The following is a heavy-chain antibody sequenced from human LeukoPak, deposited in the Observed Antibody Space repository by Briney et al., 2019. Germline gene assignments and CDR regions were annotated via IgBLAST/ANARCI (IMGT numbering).Heavy chain of an antibody. CDR2: ISGSGGST. CDR3: EKDFFYGSGSPFDY. V-gene: IGHV3-23*01. D-gene: IGHD3-10*01. CDR1: GFTFSSYA. Sequence: GGSLRLSCAASGFTFSSYAMSWVRQAPGKGLEWVSAISGSGGSTYYADSVKGRFTISRDNSKNTLYLQMNSLRAEDTAVYYCEKDFFYGSGSPFDYWGQGTLVTVSS. J-gene: IGHJ4*02.